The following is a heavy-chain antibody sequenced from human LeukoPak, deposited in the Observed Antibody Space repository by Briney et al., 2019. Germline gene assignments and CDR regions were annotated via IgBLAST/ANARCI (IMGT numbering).Heavy chain of an antibody. V-gene: IGHV4-30-2*01. D-gene: IGHD3-10*01. CDR3: ARGWVKAYYYGSGSYHLAFDY. J-gene: IGHJ4*02. CDR1: GGSISSGGYY. CDR2: IYHSGST. Sequence: PSETLSLTCTVSGGSISSGGYYWSWIRQPPGKGLEWIGYIYHSGSTYYNPSLKSRVTISVDRSKNQFSLKLSSVTAADTAVYYCARGWVKAYYYGSGSYHLAFDYWGQGTLVTVSS.